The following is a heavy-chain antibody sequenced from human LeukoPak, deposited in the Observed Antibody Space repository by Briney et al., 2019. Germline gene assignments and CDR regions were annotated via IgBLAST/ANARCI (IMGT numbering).Heavy chain of an antibody. V-gene: IGHV4-39*07. CDR2: IYYSGST. Sequence: SETLSLTCTVSGGSISSSSYYWGWIRQPPGKGLEWIGSIYYSGSTYYNPSLKSRVTISVDTSKNQFSLKLSSVTAADTAVYYCARIGVAAGFDYWGQGTLVTVSS. CDR3: ARIGVAAGFDY. CDR1: GGSISSSSYY. J-gene: IGHJ4*02. D-gene: IGHD6-13*01.